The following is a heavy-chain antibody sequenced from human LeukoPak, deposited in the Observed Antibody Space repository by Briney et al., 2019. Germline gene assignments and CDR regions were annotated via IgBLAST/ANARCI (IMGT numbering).Heavy chain of an antibody. CDR1: GFTFSSYA. CDR3: AKDRVVLPKGFFDY. Sequence: TGGSLRLSCAASGFTFSSYAMHWVRQAPGKGLEYVSAISSNGGSTYYANSVKGRFTISRDNSKNTLYLQMNSLRAEDTAVYYCAKDRVVLPKGFFDYWGQGTLVTVSS. V-gene: IGHV3-64*01. J-gene: IGHJ4*02. D-gene: IGHD3-3*01. CDR2: ISSNGGST.